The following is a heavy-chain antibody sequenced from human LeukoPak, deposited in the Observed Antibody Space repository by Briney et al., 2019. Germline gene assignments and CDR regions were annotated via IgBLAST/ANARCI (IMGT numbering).Heavy chain of an antibody. CDR1: GGTFSSYA. D-gene: IGHD5-24*01. J-gene: IGHJ4*02. CDR3: ARGWLQSTGLSFDY. Sequence: SVKVSCKASGGTFSSYAISWVRQAPGQGLEWMGGIIPIFGTANYAQKFQGRDTITTDESTSTAYMELSSLRSEDTAVYYCARGWLQSTGLSFDYWGQGTLVTVSS. CDR2: IIPIFGTA. V-gene: IGHV1-69*05.